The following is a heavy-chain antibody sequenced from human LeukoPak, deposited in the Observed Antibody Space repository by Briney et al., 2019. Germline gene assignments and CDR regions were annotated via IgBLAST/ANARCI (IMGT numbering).Heavy chain of an antibody. CDR2: IYTSGST. J-gene: IGHJ4*02. CDR3: ARERYSGSYGY. D-gene: IGHD1-26*01. V-gene: IGHV4-61*02. Sequence: SETLSLTCTVSGGSISSGSYYWRWIRQPAGKGLEWIGRIYTSGSTNYNPSLKSRVTISIDTSKNQFSLKLSSVTAADTAVYYCARERYSGSYGYWGQGTLVTVSS. CDR1: GGSISSGSYY.